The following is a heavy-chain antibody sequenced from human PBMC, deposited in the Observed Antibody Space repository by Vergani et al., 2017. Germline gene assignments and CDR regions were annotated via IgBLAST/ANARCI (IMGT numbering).Heavy chain of an antibody. CDR2: IYHSGST. J-gene: IGHJ4*02. V-gene: IGHV4-30-2*01. CDR1: GGSISSGGYS. CDR3: ARGHSGSYHYFDY. D-gene: IGHD1-26*01. Sequence: QLQLQESGSGLVKPSQTLSLTCAVSGGSISSGGYSWSWIRQPPGKGLEWIGYIYHSGSTYYNPSLKSRVTISVDRSKNQFSLKLSSVTAADTAVYYCARGHSGSYHYFDYWGQGTLVTVSS.